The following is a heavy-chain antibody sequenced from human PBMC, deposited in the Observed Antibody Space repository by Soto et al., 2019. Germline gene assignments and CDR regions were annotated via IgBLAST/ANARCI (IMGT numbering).Heavy chain of an antibody. V-gene: IGHV1-2*02. CDR1: GYTFTGHY. D-gene: IGHD3-10*01. CDR2: LKPDNGGT. Sequence: QVQLVQSGAEVKPPGASVKVSCKASGYTFTGHYMHWVRQVSGRRLEFLGWLKPDNGGTYYAPKFQGRVTFTRDTSNTIAYMEMSGLHSDDTAVYFCARDLCPLGSGSPCPTFGMDVWGQETTVAVTS. J-gene: IGHJ6*02. CDR3: ARDLCPLGSGSPCPTFGMDV.